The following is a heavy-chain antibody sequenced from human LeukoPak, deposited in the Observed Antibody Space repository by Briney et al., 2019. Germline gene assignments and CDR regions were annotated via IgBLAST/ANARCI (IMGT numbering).Heavy chain of an antibody. Sequence: SETLSLTCTVSGGSTASSSHYWGWIRQSPGKGLEWIAIMYYTGSTYYNPSLKSRVTISVDTSKNQFSLKLTSVTAADTAVYYCAKHRIQPPVLMDVWGQGTTVTVSS. V-gene: IGHV4-39*01. CDR3: AKHRIQPPVLMDV. CDR2: MYYTGST. J-gene: IGHJ6*02. D-gene: IGHD5-18*01. CDR1: GGSTASSSHY.